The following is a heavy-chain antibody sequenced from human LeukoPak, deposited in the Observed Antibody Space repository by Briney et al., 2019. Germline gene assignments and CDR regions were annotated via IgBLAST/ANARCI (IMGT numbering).Heavy chain of an antibody. J-gene: IGHJ4*02. CDR3: ARAPIYCGGDCYVDY. CDR2: IIPILGIA. CDR1: GGTFSSYT. D-gene: IGHD2-21*02. Sequence: GASVKVPCKASGGTFSSYTISWVRQAPGQGLEWMGRIIPILGIANYAQKFQGRVTITADKSTSTAYMELSSLRSEDTAVYYCARAPIYCGGDCYVDYWGRGTLVTVSS. V-gene: IGHV1-69*02.